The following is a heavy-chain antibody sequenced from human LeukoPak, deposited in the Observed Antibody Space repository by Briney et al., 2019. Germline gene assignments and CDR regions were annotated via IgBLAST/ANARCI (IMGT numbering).Heavy chain of an antibody. J-gene: IGHJ4*02. CDR2: IYYDGYP. Sequence: PSETLSLTCNVSGASLSSYFWSWIRQPPGKGLEWIGYIYYDGYPNYSPSLRSRITISVEKSKSQFSLNLRSVTAADTALYFCAGTELGYCTVTGCPLESWGQGTLVTVSS. D-gene: IGHD2-8*02. V-gene: IGHV4-59*01. CDR3: AGTELGYCTVTGCPLES. CDR1: GASLSSYF.